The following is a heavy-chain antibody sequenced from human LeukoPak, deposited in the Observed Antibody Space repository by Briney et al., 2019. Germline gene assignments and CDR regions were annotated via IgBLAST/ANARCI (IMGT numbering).Heavy chain of an antibody. CDR2: IFSTSTYI. CDR1: GFTFKNYN. CDR3: ARDSYDGFALDY. V-gene: IGHV3-21*01. Sequence: PGGSLRLSCAASGFTFKNYNMVWVRQAPGKGLEWVSFIFSTSTYIYYRDSVRGRFTISRDNAKNSLFLQMDSLTVEDTAIYYCARDSYDGFALDYWGQGIPVTVSS. D-gene: IGHD3-22*01. J-gene: IGHJ4*02.